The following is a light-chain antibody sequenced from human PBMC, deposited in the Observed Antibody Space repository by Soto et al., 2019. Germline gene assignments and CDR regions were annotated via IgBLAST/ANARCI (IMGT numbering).Light chain of an antibody. CDR1: QGIYTY. V-gene: IGKV1-9*01. CDR2: AAS. Sequence: DIQLTQSPSFLSASVGDRVTITCRASQGIYTYLAWYQQKPGKAPELLIYAASTLQSGVPSRFSGSGSGTEFTLTISSLQPEDFAPYYCQHLSSYPWTFGQGTKVEIK. CDR3: QHLSSYPWT. J-gene: IGKJ1*01.